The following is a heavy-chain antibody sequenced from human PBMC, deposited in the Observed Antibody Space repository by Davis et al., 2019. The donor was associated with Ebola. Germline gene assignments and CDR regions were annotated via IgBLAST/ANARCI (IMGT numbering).Heavy chain of an antibody. CDR2: MNPNSGNT. CDR1: GYTFTSYD. D-gene: IGHD3-10*01. J-gene: IGHJ6*04. Sequence: ASVKVSCKASGYTFTSYDINWVRQATGQGLEWMGWMNPNSGNTGYAQKFQGRVTMTRNTSISTAYMELSSLRSEDTAVYYCARSGAAWFGELLYYYYGMDVWGKGTTVTVSS. V-gene: IGHV1-8*01. CDR3: ARSGAAWFGELLYYYYGMDV.